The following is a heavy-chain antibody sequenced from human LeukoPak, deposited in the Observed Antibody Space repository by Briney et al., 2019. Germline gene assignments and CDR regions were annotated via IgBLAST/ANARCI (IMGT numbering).Heavy chain of an antibody. CDR3: ARDLPDRKSAHYFDY. CDR2: ISYDGSNK. D-gene: IGHD1-14*01. CDR1: GFTFSSYA. V-gene: IGHV3-30*04. J-gene: IGHJ4*02. Sequence: GGSLRLSCAASGFTFSSYAMHWVRQAPGKGLEWVAVISYDGSNKYYADSVKGRFTISRDNSKNTLYLQMNSLRAEDTAVYYCARDLPDRKSAHYFDYWGQGTLVTVSS.